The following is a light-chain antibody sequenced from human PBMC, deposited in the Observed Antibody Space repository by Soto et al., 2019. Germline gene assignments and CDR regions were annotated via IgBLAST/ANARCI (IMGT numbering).Light chain of an antibody. CDR1: GSDVGGYNF. CDR3: SSYASRSTWV. V-gene: IGLV2-14*01. CDR2: QVS. Sequence: QSALTQPASVSGSPGQSITISCTGTGSDVGGYNFVSWYQQHPGKAPKLMISQVSNRPSGVSNRFSGSKSGNTASLTIFGLQAEDEADYYCSSYASRSTWVFGGGTKLTVL. J-gene: IGLJ3*02.